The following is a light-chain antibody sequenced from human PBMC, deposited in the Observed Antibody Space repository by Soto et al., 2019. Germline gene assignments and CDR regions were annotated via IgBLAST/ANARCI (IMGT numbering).Light chain of an antibody. J-gene: IGKJ3*01. CDR2: GAS. Sequence: EIVLTQSPGTLSLSPGERAILSCRASQSIRNTYLAWYQQKPGQAPRLLIHGASTRATRIPDRFTGSGSGTDFTLTISRLEPEDFAVYYCQQYVNSPLMFTFGPGTKVDIK. V-gene: IGKV3-20*01. CDR3: QQYVNSPLMFT. CDR1: QSIRNTY.